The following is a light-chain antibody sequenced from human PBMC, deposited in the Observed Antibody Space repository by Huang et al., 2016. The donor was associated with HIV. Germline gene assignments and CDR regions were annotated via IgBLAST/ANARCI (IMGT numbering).Light chain of an antibody. CDR3: QQYNNWLA. CDR1: QTVNSN. J-gene: IGKJ1*01. Sequence: EIVMTQSPATLSVSPGERATLYCRASQTVNSNLAWYPHKPGQAPRLLIYGASTRATGVPASFSGSGSGTKFTLTISSLQSEDFAVYYCQQYNNWLAFGQGTKVEIK. CDR2: GAS. V-gene: IGKV3-15*01.